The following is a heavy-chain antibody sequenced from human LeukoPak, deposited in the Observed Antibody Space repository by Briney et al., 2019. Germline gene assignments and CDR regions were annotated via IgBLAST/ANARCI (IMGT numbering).Heavy chain of an antibody. CDR3: ARDYFGLGFFDY. D-gene: IGHD3-10*01. Sequence: SETLSLTCTVSGVSISNYYWSWIRQPPGKGLEWIGYIYYSGSTNYNPSLQSRATISVDPSKSQFSLRLSSVTAADTAVYYCARDYFGLGFFDYWGQGILVTVSS. J-gene: IGHJ4*02. V-gene: IGHV4-59*01. CDR2: IYYSGST. CDR1: GVSISNYY.